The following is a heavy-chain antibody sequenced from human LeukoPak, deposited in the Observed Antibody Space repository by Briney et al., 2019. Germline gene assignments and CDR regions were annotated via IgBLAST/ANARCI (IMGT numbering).Heavy chain of an antibody. J-gene: IGHJ4*02. CDR3: AKVRDGYNSPSDY. D-gene: IGHD5-24*01. CDR1: GFIFSSYA. Sequence: GGSLRLSCAASGFIFSSYAMSWVRQAPGKGLEWVSGIGDSGVYTYYADSVKGRFTISRDNSENTVFLQLNSLRAEDTALYYCAKVRDGYNSPSDYWGQGTLVTVSS. CDR2: IGDSGVYT. V-gene: IGHV3-23*01.